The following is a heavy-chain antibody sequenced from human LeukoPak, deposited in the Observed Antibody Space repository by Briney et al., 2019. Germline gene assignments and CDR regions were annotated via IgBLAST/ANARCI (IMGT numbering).Heavy chain of an antibody. Sequence: SETLSLTCTVSGGSISSYYWSWIRQPPGKGLEWIGYIYYSGSTNYNPSLKSRVTISVDTSKNQFSLKLSSVTAADTAVYYCATGSGNYYNRAFDYWGQGTLVTVSS. J-gene: IGHJ4*02. CDR1: GGSISSYY. CDR2: IYYSGST. V-gene: IGHV4-59*01. D-gene: IGHD3-10*01. CDR3: ATGSGNYYNRAFDY.